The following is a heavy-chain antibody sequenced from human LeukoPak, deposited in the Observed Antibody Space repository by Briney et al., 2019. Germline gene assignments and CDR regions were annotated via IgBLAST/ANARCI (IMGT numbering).Heavy chain of an antibody. J-gene: IGHJ4*02. V-gene: IGHV1-2*02. CDR3: ARGRIFGVVITEYYFGY. CDR2: FNPNKGDT. Sequence: ASVKVSCKASGYPFIGYYMHWVRQAPGQGPEWMGGFNPNKGDTNYAQKFQARITMTRDTSISTAYMELSRLTTDDTATYYCARGRIFGVVITEYYFGYWGQGTPVIVSS. D-gene: IGHD3-3*01. CDR1: GYPFIGYY.